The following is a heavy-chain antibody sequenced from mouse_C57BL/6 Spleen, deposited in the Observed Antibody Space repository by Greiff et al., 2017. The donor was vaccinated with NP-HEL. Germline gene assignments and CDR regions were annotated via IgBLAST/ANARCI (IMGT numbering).Heavy chain of an antibody. D-gene: IGHD3-2*02. CDR2: IYPRSGNT. Sequence: QVQLKQSGAELARPGASVKLSCKASGYTFTSYGISWVKQRTGQGLEWIGEIYPRSGNTYYNEKFKGKATLTADKSSSTAYMELRSLTSEDSAVYFCARGETAQATSHWYFDVWGTGTTVTVSS. CDR1: GYTFTSYG. CDR3: ARGETAQATSHWYFDV. J-gene: IGHJ1*03. V-gene: IGHV1-81*01.